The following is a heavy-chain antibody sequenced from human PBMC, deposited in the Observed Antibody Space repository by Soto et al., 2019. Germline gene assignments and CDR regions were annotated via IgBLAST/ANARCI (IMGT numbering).Heavy chain of an antibody. D-gene: IGHD6-19*01. CDR2: LSASGSNT. CDR1: GFTFSNHA. CDR3: ARRMAFTTGWYFDY. Sequence: EVPLLESGGVLVQPGGSLRLSCAASGFTFSNHAMSWVRQAPGKGLEWVSGLSASGSNTYYADSVKGRFTISRDNSKNILYLQMNSLRAEDTALYYCARRMAFTTGWYFDYWGQGTLVTVSS. J-gene: IGHJ4*02. V-gene: IGHV3-23*01.